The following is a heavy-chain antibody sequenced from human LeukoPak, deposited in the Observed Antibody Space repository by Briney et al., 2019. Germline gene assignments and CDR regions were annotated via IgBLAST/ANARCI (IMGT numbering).Heavy chain of an antibody. CDR3: ARDSTYYYASGSSGPHYFDS. V-gene: IGHV3-30*01. D-gene: IGHD3-10*01. CDR1: GFTFSSYA. CDR2: ISYDGSYK. J-gene: IGHJ4*02. Sequence: GRSLRLSCAASGFTFSSYAMHWVRQVPGKGLEWLAVISYDGSYKYYVDSVKGRFTISRDNSKNTLYLQMNSLRVEDTAVYYCARDSTYYYASGSSGPHYFDSWAREPWSPSPQ.